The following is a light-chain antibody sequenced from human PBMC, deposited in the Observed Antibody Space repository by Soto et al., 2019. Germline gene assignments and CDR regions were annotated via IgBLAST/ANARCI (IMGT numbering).Light chain of an antibody. V-gene: IGKV1-5*01. CDR1: QNIGTW. CDR2: DVS. Sequence: DVQMTQSPSTLSASVGDRVTITCRASQNIGTWLAWYQQKPGGAPRLLIYDVSNLESGVPSRFSGSGSGPEFTLTITSLQPEDFGIYYCQQYDSSRTFVQGTKVDLK. CDR3: QQYDSSRT. J-gene: IGKJ1*01.